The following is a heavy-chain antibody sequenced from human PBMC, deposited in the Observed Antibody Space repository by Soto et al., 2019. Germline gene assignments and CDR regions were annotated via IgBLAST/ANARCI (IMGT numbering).Heavy chain of an antibody. CDR3: VRNLASGGTYYIDY. J-gene: IGHJ4*02. V-gene: IGHV3-72*01. CDR2: VRDKANGYTT. Sequence: EVQLVESGGGLVEPGGSLRLSCAASGFIFSDHYMDWVRQAPGKGLEWIGRVRDKANGYTTEYAASVRGRFTVSRDDSNNLLDLQMNSLQIEDTAMYYCVRNLASGGTYYIDYWGQGTLVTVSS. D-gene: IGHD1-26*01. CDR1: GFIFSDHY.